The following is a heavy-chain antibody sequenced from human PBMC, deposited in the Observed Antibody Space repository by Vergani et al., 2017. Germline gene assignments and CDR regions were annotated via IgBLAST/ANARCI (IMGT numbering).Heavy chain of an antibody. CDR1: GYTFTNYY. CDR3: ARPHGDILPPDPRRLDY. CDR2: INPSGGST. V-gene: IGHV1-46*03. Sequence: QVLLVQSGAEVKKPGASVRVSCKTSGYTFTNYYKHWVRQAPGQGLEWMGIINPSGGSTTYAQQFQGRLTMTRDTSTSTVYMDLSNLRSEDTAVYYCARPHGDILPPDPRRLDYWGQGTLVTVSS. J-gene: IGHJ4*02.